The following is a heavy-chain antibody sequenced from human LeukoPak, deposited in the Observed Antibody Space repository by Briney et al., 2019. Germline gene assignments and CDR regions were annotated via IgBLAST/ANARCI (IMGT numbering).Heavy chain of an antibody. CDR1: GFTFSSNW. D-gene: IGHD1-26*01. CDR3: VRDLGGRSGH. CDR2: INEDGSTT. J-gene: IGHJ4*02. Sequence: GGSLRLSCAASGFTFSSNWMHWVRQAPGKGLVWVSRINEDGSTTNYADSVKGRSTIFRDNAENTLYLQMNSLRAEDTAVYYCVRDLGGRSGHWGQGTLVTVSS. V-gene: IGHV3-74*01.